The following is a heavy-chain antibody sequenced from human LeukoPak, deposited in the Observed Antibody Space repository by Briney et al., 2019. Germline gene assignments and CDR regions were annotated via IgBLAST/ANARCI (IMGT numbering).Heavy chain of an antibody. D-gene: IGHD1-26*01. CDR3: SREMVGALSYYYGMDV. Sequence: ASVKVSCKASGGTFSSYAISWVRQAPGQGLEWMGGIIPIFGTANYAQKFQGRVTITADESTSTAYVELSSLRSEDTAVYYCSREMVGALSYYYGMDVWGQGTTVTVSS. V-gene: IGHV1-69*13. CDR2: IIPIFGTA. CDR1: GGTFSSYA. J-gene: IGHJ6*02.